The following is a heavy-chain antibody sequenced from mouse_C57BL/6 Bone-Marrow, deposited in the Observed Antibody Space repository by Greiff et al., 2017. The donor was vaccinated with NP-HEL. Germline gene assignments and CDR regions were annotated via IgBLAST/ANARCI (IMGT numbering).Heavy chain of an antibody. CDR1: GYTFTDYE. J-gene: IGHJ3*01. CDR3: TRWGWLLRWFAY. CDR2: IDPETGGT. V-gene: IGHV1-15*01. Sequence: QVQLKQSGAELVRPGASVTLSCKASGYTFTDYEMHWVKQTPVHGLKWIGAIDPETGGTAYNQKFKGKAILTADKSSSTAYMELRSLTSEDSAVYYCTRWGWLLRWFAYWGQGTLVTVSA. D-gene: IGHD2-3*01.